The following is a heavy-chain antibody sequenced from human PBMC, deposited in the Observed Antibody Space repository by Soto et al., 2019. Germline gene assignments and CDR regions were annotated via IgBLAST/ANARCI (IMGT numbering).Heavy chain of an antibody. J-gene: IGHJ4*02. V-gene: IGHV3-74*03. CDR2: IKPDGSRT. Sequence: PGGSLILSCAAPGFTFTSYGMHWVRQAPGEGLVWVSYIKPDGSRTKDAGSVKGRFTISRDNARKTLYLRMNSLRAEDTAVYYCARDNHWSYDSWGRGTMVTVSS. CDR3: ARDNHWSYDS. D-gene: IGHD2-8*02. CDR1: GFTFTSYG.